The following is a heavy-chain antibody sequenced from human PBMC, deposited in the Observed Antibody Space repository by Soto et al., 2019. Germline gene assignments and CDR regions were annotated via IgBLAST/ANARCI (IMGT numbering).Heavy chain of an antibody. V-gene: IGHV4-34*01. CDR1: GGSFSGYY. CDR3: ARKQLKGPPVLVVAATSWAFDI. D-gene: IGHD2-15*01. Sequence: QVQLQQWGAGLLKPSETLSLTCAVYGGSFSGYYWSWIRQPPGKGLEWIGEINHSGSTNYNPSLKSRVTISVDTSKNQFSLKLSSVTAADTAVYYCARKQLKGPPVLVVAATSWAFDIWGQGTMVTVSS. CDR2: INHSGST. J-gene: IGHJ3*02.